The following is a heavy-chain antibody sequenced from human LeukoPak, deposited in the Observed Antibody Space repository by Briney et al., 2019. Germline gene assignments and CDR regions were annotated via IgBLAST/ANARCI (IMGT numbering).Heavy chain of an antibody. CDR3: TAERGYSYLF. J-gene: IGHJ4*02. D-gene: IGHD5-18*01. CDR1: GFTFNNAW. V-gene: IGHV3-15*01. Sequence: GGSLRLSCAASGFTFNNAWMSWVRQAPGKGLEWVGRIKSKSDGGTTDYAAPVKGRFTISRDDSQNIIYLQMNRLKTEDTAMYYCTAERGYSYLFWGQGTLVTVSS. CDR2: IKSKSDGGTT.